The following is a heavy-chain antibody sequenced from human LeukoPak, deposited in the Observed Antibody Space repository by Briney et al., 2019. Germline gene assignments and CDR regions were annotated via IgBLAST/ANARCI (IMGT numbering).Heavy chain of an antibody. CDR2: ISAYNGNT. D-gene: IGHD2-2*01. CDR3: ARDVGYCSSTSCSRGDY. Sequence: ASVKVSCKASGYTFTSYGISWVRQAPGQGLEWMGRISAYNGNTDYAQKLQGRVTMTTGTSTTTAYMELRSLRSDDTAVYYCARDVGYCSSTSCSRGDYWGQGTLVTVSS. J-gene: IGHJ4*02. CDR1: GYTFTSYG. V-gene: IGHV1-18*01.